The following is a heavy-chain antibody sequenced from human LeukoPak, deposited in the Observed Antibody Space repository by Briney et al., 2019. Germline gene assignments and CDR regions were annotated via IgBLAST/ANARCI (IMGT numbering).Heavy chain of an antibody. CDR1: GGSFSGYY. J-gene: IGHJ4*02. CDR2: INHSGST. D-gene: IGHD3-22*01. Sequence: SETLSLTCAVYGGSFSGYYWSWIRRPPGKGLEWIGEINHSGSTNYNPSLKSRVTISVDTSKNQFSLKLSSVTAADTAVYYCATPHYDSSGYYNYWGQGTLVTVSS. CDR3: ATPHYDSSGYYNY. V-gene: IGHV4-34*01.